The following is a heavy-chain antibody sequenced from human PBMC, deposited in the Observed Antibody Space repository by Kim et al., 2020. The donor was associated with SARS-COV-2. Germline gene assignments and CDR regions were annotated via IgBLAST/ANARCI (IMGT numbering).Heavy chain of an antibody. V-gene: IGHV4-34*01. J-gene: IGHJ6*02. Sequence: SETLSLTCAVYGGSFSGYYWSWIRQPPGKGLEWIGEINHSGSTNYNPSLKSRVTISVDTSKNQFSLKLSSVTAADTAVYYCARGGITIFWLSGMDVWGQGTTVTVSS. CDR1: GGSFSGYY. CDR3: ARGGITIFWLSGMDV. D-gene: IGHD3-9*01. CDR2: INHSGST.